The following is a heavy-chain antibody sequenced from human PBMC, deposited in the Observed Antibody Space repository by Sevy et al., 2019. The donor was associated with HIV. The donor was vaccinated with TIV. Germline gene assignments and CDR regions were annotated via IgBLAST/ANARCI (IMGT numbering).Heavy chain of an antibody. Sequence: SKTLSLTCAVYGGSFSGYYWSWIRQPPGKGLEWIGEINHSGSTNYNPSLKSRVTISVDTSKNQFSLKLSSVTAADTAVYYCARAHKYYDYVWGSYHHYYFDYWGQGTLVTVSS. CDR1: GGSFSGYY. CDR2: INHSGST. CDR3: ARAHKYYDYVWGSYHHYYFDY. V-gene: IGHV4-34*01. D-gene: IGHD3-16*02. J-gene: IGHJ4*02.